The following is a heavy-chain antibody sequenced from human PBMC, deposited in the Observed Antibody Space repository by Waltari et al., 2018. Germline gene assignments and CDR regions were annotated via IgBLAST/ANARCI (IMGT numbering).Heavy chain of an antibody. V-gene: IGHV3-23*01. D-gene: IGHD3-3*01. CDR3: AKDGYYDFWSGYPTLVY. CDR1: GFTFSSYA. CDR2: ISGSGGST. J-gene: IGHJ4*02. Sequence: EVQLLESGGGLVQPGGSLRLSCAASGFTFSSYAMSWVRQAPGTGLEWVSAISGSGGSTYYADSVKGRFTISRDNSKNTLYLQMNSLRAEDTAVYYCAKDGYYDFWSGYPTLVYWGQGTLVTVSS.